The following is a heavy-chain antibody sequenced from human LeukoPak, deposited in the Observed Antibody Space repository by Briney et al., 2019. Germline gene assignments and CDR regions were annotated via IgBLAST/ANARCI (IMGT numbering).Heavy chain of an antibody. CDR3: ARGLAAAAPFDY. D-gene: IGHD6-13*01. Sequence: ASVKVSCKASGYSFPFYGINWVRQAPGQGLEWMGWISADSGNTNYAQKFKGRATMTTDSATNTAYMELRSLRSDDTAVYYCARGLAAAAPFDYWGQGTLVTVSS. J-gene: IGHJ4*02. CDR1: GYSFPFYG. V-gene: IGHV1-18*01. CDR2: ISADSGNT.